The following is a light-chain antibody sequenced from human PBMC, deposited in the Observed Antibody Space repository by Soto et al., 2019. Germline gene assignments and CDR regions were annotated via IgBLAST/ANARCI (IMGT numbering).Light chain of an antibody. CDR1: SSNIGGGYD. CDR2: GNS. V-gene: IGLV1-40*01. Sequence: QSVLTQPPSVSGAPGQRVTISCTGSSSNIGGGYDVHWYQQLPGTAPKLLIYGNSNRPSGVPDRFSGSKSGTSASLAITGLQAEDEADYYCQSYESSLSAYYVFGTGIKLTVL. J-gene: IGLJ1*01. CDR3: QSYESSLSAYYV.